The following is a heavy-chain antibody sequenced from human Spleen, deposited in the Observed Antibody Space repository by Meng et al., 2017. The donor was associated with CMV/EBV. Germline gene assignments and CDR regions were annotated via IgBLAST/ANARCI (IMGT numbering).Heavy chain of an antibody. V-gene: IGHV3-7*01. J-gene: IGHJ4*02. Sequence: GGSLRLSCATSGFSFSNYWMTWVRQVPGKGLEWVANIKQDGSGRYYVDSVKGRFTISRDNAQSSLYLQMNSLTAEDTAVYFCATEGFWGQGALVTVSS. CDR2: IKQDGSGR. CDR1: GFSFSNYW. CDR3: ATEGF.